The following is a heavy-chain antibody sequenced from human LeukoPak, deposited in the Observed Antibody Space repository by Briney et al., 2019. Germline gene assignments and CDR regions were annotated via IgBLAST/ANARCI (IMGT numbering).Heavy chain of an antibody. J-gene: IGHJ4*02. CDR1: GFTFSSYA. CDR3: AKDPYVGGGYHFDS. Sequence: GGSLRLSCAASGFTFSSYAMNWARQAPGKGREGVSTITGSGGDTYYADSVKGRFTIYRDNSKNTLYLQMNSLRAEDTAIYYCAKDPYVGGGYHFDSWGQGSLVTVSS. D-gene: IGHD3-22*01. CDR2: ITGSGGDT. V-gene: IGHV3-23*01.